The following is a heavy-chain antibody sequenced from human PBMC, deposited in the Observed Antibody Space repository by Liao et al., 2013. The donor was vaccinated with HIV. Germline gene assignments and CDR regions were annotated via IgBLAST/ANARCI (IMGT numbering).Heavy chain of an antibody. Sequence: QLQLQESGPGLVKPSETLSLTCTVSGGSISNYYWNWIRQPAGKALEWIGRTYASGGTTYNPSLKSRVTISVDTSKNQFSLKLSSVTAADTAVYYCARGSGSYFPWGQGTLVTVSS. V-gene: IGHV4-4*07. CDR2: TYASGGT. D-gene: IGHD1-26*01. CDR1: GGSISNYY. CDR3: ARGSGSYFP. J-gene: IGHJ5*02.